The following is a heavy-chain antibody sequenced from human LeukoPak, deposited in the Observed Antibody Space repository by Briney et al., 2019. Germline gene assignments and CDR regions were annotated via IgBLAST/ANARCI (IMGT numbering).Heavy chain of an antibody. V-gene: IGHV3-7*01. D-gene: IGHD5-18*01. CDR2: IKQDGSEK. J-gene: IGHJ6*03. Sequence: HPGGSLRLSCAASGFTFSSYWMSWVRQAPGKGLEWVANIKQDGSEKYYVDSVKGRFTISRDNAKNSLYLQMNSLRAEDTAVYYCARDFEATPWIQLWLTYYYMDVWGKGSTVTVSS. CDR3: ARDFEATPWIQLWLTYYYMDV. CDR1: GFTFSSYW.